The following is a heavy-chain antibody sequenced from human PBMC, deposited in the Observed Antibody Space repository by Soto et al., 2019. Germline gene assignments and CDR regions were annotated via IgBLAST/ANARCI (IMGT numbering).Heavy chain of an antibody. J-gene: IGHJ4*02. CDR1: GYTFTSYG. V-gene: IGHV1-18*01. Sequence: ASVKVSCKASGYTFTSYGISWVRQAPGQGLEWMGWISAYNGNTNYAQKLQGRVTMTTDTSTSTAYMELRSLRSDDTAVYYCARDSEASVRVGYDYWGQGTRVTVSS. CDR3: ARDSEASVRVGYDY. D-gene: IGHD6-25*01. CDR2: ISAYNGNT.